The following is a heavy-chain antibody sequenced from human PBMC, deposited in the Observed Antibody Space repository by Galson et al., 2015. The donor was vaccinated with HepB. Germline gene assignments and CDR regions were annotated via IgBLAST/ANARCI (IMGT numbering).Heavy chain of an antibody. V-gene: IGHV3-21*01. CDR2: ISSSSTYM. CDR1: GFTFSSYS. CDR3: ARDQAAAGHFTKGYFDL. J-gene: IGHJ2*01. Sequence: SLRLSCAASGFTFSSYSMNWVRQAPGKGLEWVSYISSSSTYMYYADSVKGRFTISRDNAKNSLYLQMNSLRAEDTAVYYCARDQAAAGHFTKGYFDLWGRGTLVTVSS. D-gene: IGHD6-13*01.